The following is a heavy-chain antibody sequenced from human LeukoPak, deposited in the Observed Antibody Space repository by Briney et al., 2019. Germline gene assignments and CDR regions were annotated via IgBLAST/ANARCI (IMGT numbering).Heavy chain of an antibody. J-gene: IGHJ6*02. D-gene: IGHD6-13*01. Sequence: GASVKVSCKASGYTFTSYGISWVRQAPGQGLEWMGWISAYNGNTNYAQKLQGRVTMTTDTSTSTAYMELRSLRSDDTAVYYCARDRSGSSWYTVPVSPGMDVWGQGTTVTVSS. CDR1: GYTFTSYG. CDR3: ARDRSGSSWYTVPVSPGMDV. CDR2: ISAYNGNT. V-gene: IGHV1-18*01.